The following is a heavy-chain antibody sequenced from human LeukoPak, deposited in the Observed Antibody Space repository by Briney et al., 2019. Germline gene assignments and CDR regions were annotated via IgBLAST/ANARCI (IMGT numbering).Heavy chain of an antibody. CDR1: GGSFSGYY. CDR2: INHSGST. Sequence: PSETLSLTCAVYGGSFSGYYWSWIRQPPGKGLEWIGEINHSGSTNYNPSFKSRVTISVDTSKNQFSLKLSSVTAADTAVYYCARFALYSYGYRYWGQGTLVTVSS. D-gene: IGHD5-18*01. V-gene: IGHV4-34*01. J-gene: IGHJ4*02. CDR3: ARFALYSYGYRY.